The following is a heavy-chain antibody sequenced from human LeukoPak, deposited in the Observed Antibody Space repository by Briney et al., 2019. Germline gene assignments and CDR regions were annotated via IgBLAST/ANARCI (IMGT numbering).Heavy chain of an antibody. Sequence: SETLSLTCTVSGGSISSSSYYWGWIRQPPGKGLEWIGSVYHSGSTYYNPSLKSQVTISVDTSKNQFSLKLSSVTAADTAVYYCARLSIFGLVAQGYMMDVWGQGTTVTVSS. D-gene: IGHD3/OR15-3a*01. CDR1: GGSISSSSYY. CDR2: VYHSGST. J-gene: IGHJ6*02. CDR3: ARLSIFGLVAQGYMMDV. V-gene: IGHV4-39*01.